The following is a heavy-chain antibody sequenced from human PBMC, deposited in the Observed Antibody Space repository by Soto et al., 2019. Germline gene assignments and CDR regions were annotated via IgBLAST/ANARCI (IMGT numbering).Heavy chain of an antibody. J-gene: IGHJ6*02. CDR2: ISWDGGST. V-gene: IGHV3-43D*03. CDR1: GFTFDDYA. Sequence: VGSLRLSCAASGFTFDDYAMHWVRQAPGKGLEWVSLISWDGGSTYYADSVKGRFTISRDNSKNSLYLQMNSLRAEDTALYYCAKDPYAKGFGELFYYYYGMDVWGQGTTVTVSS. D-gene: IGHD3-10*01. CDR3: AKDPYAKGFGELFYYYYGMDV.